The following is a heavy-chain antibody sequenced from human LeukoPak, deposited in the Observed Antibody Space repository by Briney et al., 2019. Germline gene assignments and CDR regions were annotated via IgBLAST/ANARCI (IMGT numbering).Heavy chain of an antibody. CDR1: GFTFSSYA. Sequence: GGSLRLSCSASGFTFSSYAMHWVRQAPGKGLEYVSAISSNGGSTYYADSVKARFTISRDNSKNTLYLQMSSLRAEDTAVYYCVRNRGARMIDYWGQGTLVTVSS. CDR3: VRNRGARMIDY. J-gene: IGHJ4*02. V-gene: IGHV3-64D*06. D-gene: IGHD7-27*01. CDR2: ISSNGGST.